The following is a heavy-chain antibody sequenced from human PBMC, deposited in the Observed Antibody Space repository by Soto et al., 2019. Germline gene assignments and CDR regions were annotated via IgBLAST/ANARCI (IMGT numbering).Heavy chain of an antibody. D-gene: IGHD3-10*01. J-gene: IGHJ6*02. CDR1: GDTFKNCV. Sequence: QVQVVQSGVEVRRPGSSVKVSCKASGDTFKNCVISWVRQAPGQGLEWMGGIIPLFGTTDFAQRFQGRLTITTDEYTTTAYMELSRLRSEDTAMYYCAAELGFGKLSVVWGQGTMVIVSS. V-gene: IGHV1-69*01. CDR2: IIPLFGTT. CDR3: AAELGFGKLSVV.